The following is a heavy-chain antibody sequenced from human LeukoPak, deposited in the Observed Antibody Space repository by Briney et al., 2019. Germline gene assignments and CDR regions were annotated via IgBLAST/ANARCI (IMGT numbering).Heavy chain of an antibody. Sequence: GGSLRLSCAASGFTVSSNDMTWVRQAPGKGLEWVSVLYSDGNKKYADSVQGRFTIPRKHSKKTPYLEMNILSTDDTAAYYFXRXXXXXXXNTLAYXGQGTLVTVSS. J-gene: IGHJ4*02. V-gene: IGHV3-53*01. D-gene: IGHD2-2*02. CDR1: GFTVSSND. CDR3: XRXXXXXXXNTLAY. CDR2: LYSDGNK.